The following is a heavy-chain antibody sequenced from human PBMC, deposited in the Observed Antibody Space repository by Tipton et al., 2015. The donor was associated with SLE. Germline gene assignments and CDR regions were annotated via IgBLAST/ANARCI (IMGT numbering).Heavy chain of an antibody. Sequence: TLSLTCTVSGGSISSATYYWNWIRQPAGKTLEWIGRIYTSGRTNYNPSLKSRVTLSLDRSKNQFSLKLDSATAADTAVYYCARRGSWWYFDLWGRGTLVTVSS. CDR1: GGSISSATYY. V-gene: IGHV4-61*02. J-gene: IGHJ2*01. D-gene: IGHD1-26*01. CDR3: ARRGSWWYFDL. CDR2: IYTSGRT.